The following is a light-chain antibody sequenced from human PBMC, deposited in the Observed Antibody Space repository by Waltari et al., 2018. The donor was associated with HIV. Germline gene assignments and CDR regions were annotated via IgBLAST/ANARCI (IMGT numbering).Light chain of an antibody. Sequence: QSALTQPASVSGSPGQSITISCTGTSSDVGSYNLVSWYQQHPGKAPKFMIYEGTKRPAGVANRFSGSKSGNTASLTISGLQAEDEADDHCCSYAGNDTLGLGGGTKLTVL. V-gene: IGLV2-23*01. CDR2: EGT. CDR1: SSDVGSYNL. J-gene: IGLJ3*02. CDR3: CSYAGNDTLG.